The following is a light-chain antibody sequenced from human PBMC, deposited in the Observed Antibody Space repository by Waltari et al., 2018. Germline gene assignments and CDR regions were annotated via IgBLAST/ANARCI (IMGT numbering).Light chain of an antibody. CDR3: LQHNSLPYT. J-gene: IGKJ2*01. V-gene: IGKV1-17*01. CDR1: QDINTY. CDR2: SAS. Sequence: DIQMTQSPSSLSASVGDRVTITCRASQDINTYLNWYQQKPGKTPKRLIYSASSLECGVPSRYSGSGSGTDFTLTISSLQPEDSATYFCLQHNSLPYTFGQGTKVEIK.